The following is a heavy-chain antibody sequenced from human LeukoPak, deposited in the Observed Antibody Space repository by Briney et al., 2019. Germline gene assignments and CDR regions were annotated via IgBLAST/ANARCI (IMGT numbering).Heavy chain of an antibody. CDR3: ATRLLWFGELLDNY. CDR1: GYTLTELS. J-gene: IGHJ4*02. D-gene: IGHD3-10*01. Sequence: ASVKVSCKVSGYTLTELSMHWVRQAPGKGLEWMGGFDPEDGETIYAQKFQGRATMTEDTSTDTAYMELSSLRSEDTAVYYCATRLLWFGELLDNYWGQGTLVTVSS. CDR2: FDPEDGET. V-gene: IGHV1-24*01.